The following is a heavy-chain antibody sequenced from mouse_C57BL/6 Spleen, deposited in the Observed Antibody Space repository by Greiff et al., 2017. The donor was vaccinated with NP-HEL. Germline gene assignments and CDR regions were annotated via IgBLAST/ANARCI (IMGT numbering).Heavy chain of an antibody. D-gene: IGHD1-1*01. CDR1: GFTFTDYY. CDR3: ERSYYYGSPWFAY. Sequence: EVHLVESGGGLVQPGGSLSLSCAASGFTFTDYYMSWVRQPPGKALEWLGFIRNKANGYTTEYSASVKGRFTISRDNSQSILYLQMNALRAEDSATYYCERSYYYGSPWFAYWGQGTLVTVSA. J-gene: IGHJ3*01. CDR2: IRNKANGYTT. V-gene: IGHV7-3*01.